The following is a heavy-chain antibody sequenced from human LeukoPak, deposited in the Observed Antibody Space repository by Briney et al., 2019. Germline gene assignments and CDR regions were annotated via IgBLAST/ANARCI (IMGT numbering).Heavy chain of an antibody. CDR2: INSDGSST. J-gene: IGHJ6*03. V-gene: IGHV3-74*01. CDR1: GFTFNTYW. D-gene: IGHD3-9*01. CDR3: AREFVLRYFEGYMDV. Sequence: GGSLRLSCAASGFTFNTYWMHWVRQAPGKGLVWVSRINSDGSSTSYADPVKGRFTISRDNAKNTLYLQMNSLRAEDTAVYYCAREFVLRYFEGYMDVWGKGTTVTVSS.